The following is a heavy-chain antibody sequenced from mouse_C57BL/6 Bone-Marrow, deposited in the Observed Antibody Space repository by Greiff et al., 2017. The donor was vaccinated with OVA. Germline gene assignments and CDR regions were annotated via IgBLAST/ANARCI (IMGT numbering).Heavy chain of an antibody. CDR2: IDPEDGDT. J-gene: IGHJ3*01. V-gene: IGHV14-1*01. CDR1: GFNIKDYY. D-gene: IGHD2-3*01. Sequence: DVKLQESGAELVRPGASVKLSCTASGFNIKDYYMHWVKQRPEQGLEWIGRIDPEDGDTEYAPKFQGKATMTADTSSNTAYLHLSSLTSEDTAVYYCSTERGYYAVAYWGQGTRVTVSA. CDR3: STERGYYAVAY.